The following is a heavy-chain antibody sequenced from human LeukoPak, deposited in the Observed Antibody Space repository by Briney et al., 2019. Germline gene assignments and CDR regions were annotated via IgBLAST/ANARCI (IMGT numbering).Heavy chain of an antibody. V-gene: IGHV4-34*01. CDR3: ASRGYDIPDYYYYGMDV. D-gene: IGHD3-9*01. Sequence: SETLSLTCDVYGGSISGYYWSWIRQPPGKGLEWIGEINHSGSTNYNPSLKSRVTISVDTSKNQFSLKLSSVTAADTAVYYCASRGYDIPDYYYYGMDVWGKGTTVTVSS. J-gene: IGHJ6*04. CDR2: INHSGST. CDR1: GGSISGYY.